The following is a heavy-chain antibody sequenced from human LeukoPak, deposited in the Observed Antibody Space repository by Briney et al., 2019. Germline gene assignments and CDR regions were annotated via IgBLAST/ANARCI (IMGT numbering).Heavy chain of an antibody. CDR2: IRRKTDGETT. J-gene: IGHJ4*02. CDR1: GFTFSNVW. V-gene: IGHV3-15*01. Sequence: AGGSLRLSCAASGFTFSNVWMSWVRQVPGKGLEWVGRIRRKTDGETTDHAAPVKGRFTISRDDSKNTLYLQMNSLKTEDTAVYYCARGSGSYWGYFDYWGQGTLVTVSS. CDR3: ARGSGSYWGYFDY. D-gene: IGHD1-26*01.